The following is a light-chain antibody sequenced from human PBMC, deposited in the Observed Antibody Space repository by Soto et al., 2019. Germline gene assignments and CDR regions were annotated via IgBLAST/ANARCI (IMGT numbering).Light chain of an antibody. Sequence: QSALTQPASVSGSPGQWITISCTVTSSDVGDYNYVSWYQQYPGKAPKLMIYEVSNRPSGVSNRFSGSKSGNTASLTISGLQAEDEADYYCSSYTSTSTPFVFGTGTKVTVL. J-gene: IGLJ1*01. CDR3: SSYTSTSTPFV. V-gene: IGLV2-14*01. CDR1: SSDVGDYNY. CDR2: EVS.